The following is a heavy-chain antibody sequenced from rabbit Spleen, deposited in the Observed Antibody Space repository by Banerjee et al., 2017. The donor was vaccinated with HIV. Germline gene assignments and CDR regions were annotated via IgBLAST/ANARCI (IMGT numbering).Heavy chain of an antibody. J-gene: IGHJ4*01. Sequence: QEQLKETGGGLVQPGGSLTLSCKASGFDFSNYGVSWVRQAPGEGLEWSGYIDLVFGSIYYAPEANGRSTISSHNAQNPLYLQLNSLTAADTATYFCVRGDRTNGGIVNGVTDLWGPGTLVTVS. CDR3: VRGDRTNGGIVNGVTDL. CDR2: IDLVFGSI. CDR1: GFDFSNYG. V-gene: IGHV1S47*01. D-gene: IGHD3-1*01.